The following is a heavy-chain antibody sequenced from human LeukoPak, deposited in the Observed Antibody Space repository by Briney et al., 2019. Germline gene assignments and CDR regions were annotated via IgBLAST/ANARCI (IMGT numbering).Heavy chain of an antibody. J-gene: IGHJ6*03. CDR2: IIPIFGTA. D-gene: IGHD6-25*01. CDR3: ARDVRYSSGWDYYYYMDV. Sequence: SVKVSCKASGGIFSSYAISWVRQAPGQGLEWMGRIIPIFGTANYAQKFQGRVTITTDESTSTAYMELSSLRSEDTAVYYCARDVRYSSGWDYYYYMDVWGKGTTVTVSS. V-gene: IGHV1-69*05. CDR1: GGIFSSYA.